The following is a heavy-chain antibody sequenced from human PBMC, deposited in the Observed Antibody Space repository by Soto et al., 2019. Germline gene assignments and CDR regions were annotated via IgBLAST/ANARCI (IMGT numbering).Heavy chain of an antibody. Sequence: QVQLVQSGAEVKKPGASVKVSCKASGYTFTSYDINWVRQATGQGLEYLGWMNPNSGNTGYVQKFQGRVTMIRDTSISTAYMELSSLRXEDTXVYFCAXGXXXGAYSRWFDPWGQGTLVTVSS. CDR3: AXGXXXGAYSRWFDP. D-gene: IGHD4-17*01. V-gene: IGHV1-8*01. CDR2: MNPNSGNT. CDR1: GYTFTSYD. J-gene: IGHJ5*02.